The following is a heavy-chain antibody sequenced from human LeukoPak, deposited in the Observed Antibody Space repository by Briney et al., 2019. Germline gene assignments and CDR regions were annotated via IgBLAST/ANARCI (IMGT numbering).Heavy chain of an antibody. V-gene: IGHV3-23*01. Sequence: PGGSLTLSCAASGFAFNTYAMSWVRQAPGKGLEWVSAISSSADRTYYADSVKGRFTISRDNSRNTVYLQMNNLRAEDTAIYYCANESPYGSPRIYYFDYWGQGTLVTVSS. CDR3: ANESPYGSPRIYYFDY. CDR1: GFAFNTYA. D-gene: IGHD1-14*01. J-gene: IGHJ4*02. CDR2: ISSSADRT.